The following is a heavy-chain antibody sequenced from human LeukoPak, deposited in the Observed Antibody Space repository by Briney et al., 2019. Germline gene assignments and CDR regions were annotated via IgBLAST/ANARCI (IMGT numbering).Heavy chain of an antibody. CDR2: ISWNSGSI. CDR3: TNSDDYGDY. Sequence: PGRSLRLSCAASGFTFDDYAMHWVRQAPGKGLECVSGISWNSGSIGYADSVKGRFTISRDDSKNTLYLHMTSLRAEDTAVYYCTNSDDYGDYWGQGTLVTVSS. V-gene: IGHV3-9*01. CDR1: GFTFDDYA. J-gene: IGHJ4*02.